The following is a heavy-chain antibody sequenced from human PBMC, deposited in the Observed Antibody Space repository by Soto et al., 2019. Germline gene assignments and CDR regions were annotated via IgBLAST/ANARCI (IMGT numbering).Heavy chain of an antibody. CDR2: IGIGSSTK. J-gene: IGHJ3*01. CDR3: SRAQLYYYVISGRWLMAVED. V-gene: IGHV3-48*01. D-gene: IGHD3-22*01. CDR1: GFTFRNYG. Sequence: GGSLRLSCAASGFTFRNYGMNWVRQAPGKGLEWVSYIGIGSSTKYYADSVKGRFTISRDNAKNSLYLQMNSLRAEDTAVYYCSRAQLYYYVISGRWLMAVEDWGQETMVTV.